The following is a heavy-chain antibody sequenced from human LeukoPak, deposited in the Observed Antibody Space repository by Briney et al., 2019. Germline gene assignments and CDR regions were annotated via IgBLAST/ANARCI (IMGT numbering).Heavy chain of an antibody. CDR1: GFAFSSHW. J-gene: IGHJ6*02. CDR2: INREGYDK. Sequence: GESLRLSCAASGFAFSSHWMNWVRQAPGKGLEWVADINREGYDKNYVDSVKGRFTISRDNAKNSLYLQMNSLRVEDTAVYYCARDGVPGGRDVWGQGTTVTVS. CDR3: ARDGVPGGRDV. D-gene: IGHD3-16*01. V-gene: IGHV3-7*01.